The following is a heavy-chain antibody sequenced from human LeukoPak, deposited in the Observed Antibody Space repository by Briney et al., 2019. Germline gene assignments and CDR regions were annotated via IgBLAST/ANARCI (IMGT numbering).Heavy chain of an antibody. V-gene: IGHV4-34*01. CDR1: GGSFSGYY. CDR2: FNHSGST. Sequence: SETLSLTCAVYGGSFSGYYWSWIRQPPGKGLEWIGEFNHSGSTNYNPSLKSRVTISVDTSKNQFSLKLSSVTAADTAVYYCARVEYNWNYGLIRRPHYFDYWGQGTLVTVSS. CDR3: ARVEYNWNYGLIRRPHYFDY. J-gene: IGHJ4*02. D-gene: IGHD1-7*01.